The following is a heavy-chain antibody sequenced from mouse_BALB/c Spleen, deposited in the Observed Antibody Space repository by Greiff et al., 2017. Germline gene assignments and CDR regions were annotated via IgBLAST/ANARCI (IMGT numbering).Heavy chain of an antibody. D-gene: IGHD2-14*01. CDR3: ARKRYGYYFDY. V-gene: IGHV5-6-3*01. J-gene: IGHJ2*01. CDR1: GFTFSSYG. Sequence: EVQLVESGGGLVQPGGSLKLSCAASGFTFSSYGMSWVRQTPDKRLELVATINSNGGSTYYPDSVKGRFTISRDNAKNTLYLQMSSLKSEDTAMYYCARKRYGYYFDYWGQGTTLTVSS. CDR2: INSNGGST.